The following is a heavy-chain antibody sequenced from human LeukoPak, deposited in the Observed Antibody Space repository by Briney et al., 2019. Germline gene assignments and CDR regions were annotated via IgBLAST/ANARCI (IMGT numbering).Heavy chain of an antibody. CDR2: ILPIFGTA. Sequence: SVKVSCKASGVPLSNYAISRVRQAPGQGLEWMGGILPIFGTANYAQKFQGRVTITADKSTSTAYMELSSLRSEDTAVYYCARGPQWLPQGQYFQHWGQGTLVTVSS. D-gene: IGHD6-19*01. CDR1: GVPLSNYA. V-gene: IGHV1-69*06. CDR3: ARGPQWLPQGQYFQH. J-gene: IGHJ1*01.